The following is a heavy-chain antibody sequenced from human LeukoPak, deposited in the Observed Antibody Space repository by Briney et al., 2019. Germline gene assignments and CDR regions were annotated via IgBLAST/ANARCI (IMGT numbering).Heavy chain of an antibody. V-gene: IGHV3-30-3*01. CDR3: ARDEMATTQRGYFDY. J-gene: IGHJ4*02. CDR2: ISYDGSNK. D-gene: IGHD5-24*01. Sequence: GGSLRLSCAASGFTFSSYATHWARQAPGKGLEWVAVISYDGSNKYYADSVKGRFTISRDNSKSTLYLQMNSLRAEDTAVYYCARDEMATTQRGYFDYWGQGTLVTVSS. CDR1: GFTFSSYA.